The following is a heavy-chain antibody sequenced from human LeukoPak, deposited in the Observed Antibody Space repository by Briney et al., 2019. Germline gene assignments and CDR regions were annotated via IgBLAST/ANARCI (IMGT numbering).Heavy chain of an antibody. J-gene: IGHJ4*02. CDR1: GYTFTGYY. Sequence: ASVKVSCKASGYTFTGYYMHWVRQAPGQGLEWMGWINPNSGGTNSAQKFQGRVTMTRDTSISTAYMELKRLSSDDTAVYFCAREGFCTGSKCPAEYWGQGTLVTVSS. V-gene: IGHV1-2*02. CDR3: AREGFCTGSKCPAEY. D-gene: IGHD2-8*02. CDR2: INPNSGGT.